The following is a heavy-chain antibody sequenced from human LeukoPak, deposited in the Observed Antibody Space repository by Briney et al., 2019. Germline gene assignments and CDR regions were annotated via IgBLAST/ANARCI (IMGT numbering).Heavy chain of an antibody. D-gene: IGHD3-3*01. CDR3: ARAVPAYYDFWSGPLSLYYYYYMDV. V-gene: IGHV4-59*01. Sequence: SETLSLTCTVSGGSISSYYWSWIRQPPGKGLEWIGYIYYSGSTNYNPSLKCRVTISVDTSKNQFSLKLSSVTAADTAVYYCARAVPAYYDFWSGPLSLYYYYYMDVWGKGTTVTVSS. CDR1: GGSISSYY. J-gene: IGHJ6*03. CDR2: IYYSGST.